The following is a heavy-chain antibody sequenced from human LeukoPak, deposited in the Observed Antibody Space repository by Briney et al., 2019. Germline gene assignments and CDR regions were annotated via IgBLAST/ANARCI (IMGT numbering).Heavy chain of an antibody. J-gene: IGHJ4*02. CDR3: ARISCSGGFCYEDY. CDR1: DGSLSSYY. CDR2: IYYSGST. Sequence: SETLSLTCTVSDGSLSSYYWSWIRQPPGKGLEWIGYIYYSGSTNYNPSLKSRVTISVDTTKNQFSLKLSSVTAADTAVYYCARISCSGGFCYEDYWGQGTLVTVSS. V-gene: IGHV4-59*01. D-gene: IGHD2-15*01.